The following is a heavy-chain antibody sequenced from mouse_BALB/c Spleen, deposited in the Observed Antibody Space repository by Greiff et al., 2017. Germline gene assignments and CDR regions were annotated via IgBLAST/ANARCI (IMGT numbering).Heavy chain of an antibody. CDR2: ISSGGGST. Sequence: EVQVVESGGGLVKPGGSLKLSCAASGFAFSSYDMSWVRQTPEKRLEWVAYISSGGGSTYYPDTVKGRFTISRDNAKNTLYLQMSSLKSEDTAMYYCARQDLYDGYYEAMDYWGQGTSVTVSS. CDR1: GFAFSSYD. CDR3: ARQDLYDGYYEAMDY. D-gene: IGHD2-3*01. V-gene: IGHV5-12-1*01. J-gene: IGHJ4*01.